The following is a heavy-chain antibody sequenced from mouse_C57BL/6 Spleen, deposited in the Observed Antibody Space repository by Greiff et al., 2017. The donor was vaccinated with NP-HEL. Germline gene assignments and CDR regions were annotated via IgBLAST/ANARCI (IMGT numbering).Heavy chain of an antibody. J-gene: IGHJ4*01. Sequence: EVQGVESGGDLVKPGGSLKLSCAASGFTFSSYGMSWVRQTPDKRLEWVATISSGGSNTYYPDSVKGRFTISRDNAKNTLYLQMSSLKSEDTAMYYCARHGGYDGAMDYWGQGTSVTVSS. CDR3: ARHGGYDGAMDY. V-gene: IGHV5-6*01. CDR2: ISSGGSNT. CDR1: GFTFSSYG. D-gene: IGHD2-2*01.